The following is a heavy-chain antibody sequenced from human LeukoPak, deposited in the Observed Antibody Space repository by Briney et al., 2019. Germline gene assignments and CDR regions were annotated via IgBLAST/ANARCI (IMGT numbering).Heavy chain of an antibody. CDR1: GFTLSSYS. Sequence: GGPLSLSCQASGFTLSSYSMTWVRQAPGKGLEWVSSISSSSSYIYYADSVKGRFTISRDNAKNSLYLQMNSLRSEDTAVYYCAKASPSDSWGQGTLVTVSS. CDR3: AKASPSDS. J-gene: IGHJ4*02. V-gene: IGHV3-21*01. CDR2: ISSSSSYI.